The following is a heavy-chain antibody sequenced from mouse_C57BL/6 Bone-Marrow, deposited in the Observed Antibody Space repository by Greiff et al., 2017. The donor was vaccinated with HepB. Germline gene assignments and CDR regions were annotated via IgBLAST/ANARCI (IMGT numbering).Heavy chain of an antibody. CDR2: IWRGGST. D-gene: IGHD1-1*01. V-gene: IGHV2-5*01. CDR1: GFSLTSYG. Sequence: QVQLQQSGSGLVQPSQSLSITCTVSGFSLTSYGVHWVRQSPGKGLEWLGVIWRGGSTDYNAAFMSRLSITKDNSKSQVFFKMNSLQADDTAIYYCANDYYGSSPWYFDVWGTGTTVTVSS. J-gene: IGHJ1*03. CDR3: ANDYYGSSPWYFDV.